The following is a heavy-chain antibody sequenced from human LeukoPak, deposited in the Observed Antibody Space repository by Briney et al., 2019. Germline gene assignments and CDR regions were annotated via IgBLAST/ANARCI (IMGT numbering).Heavy chain of an antibody. V-gene: IGHV3-23*01. Sequence: TGGSLRLSCAASGFTFSSYAMSWVRQAPGKGLEWVSAISGSGGSTYYADSVKGRFTISRDNSKNTLYLQMNSLRAEDTAVYYCASVRYCSSSSCYSWFDPWGQGTLVTVSS. D-gene: IGHD2-2*02. J-gene: IGHJ5*02. CDR1: GFTFSSYA. CDR2: ISGSGGST. CDR3: ASVRYCSSSSCYSWFDP.